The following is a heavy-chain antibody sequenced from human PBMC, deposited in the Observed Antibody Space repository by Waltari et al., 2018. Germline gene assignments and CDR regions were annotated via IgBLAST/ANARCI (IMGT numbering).Heavy chain of an antibody. CDR3: ARQTGDIVASLDY. D-gene: IGHD2-15*01. J-gene: IGHJ4*02. CDR1: GFTFSSSA. V-gene: IGHV3-23*04. CDR2: ISGSGGST. Sequence: EVQLVESGGGLVQPGGSLRLSWAASGFTFSSSAMSWVRQAPGKGLEWVSAISGSGGSTYYADSVKGRFTISRDNARNSVYLQMNGLRAEDTAVYYCARQTGDIVASLDYWGQGTLVTVSS.